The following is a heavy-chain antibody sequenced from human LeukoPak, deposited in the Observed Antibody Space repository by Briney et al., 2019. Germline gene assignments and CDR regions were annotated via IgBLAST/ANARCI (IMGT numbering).Heavy chain of an antibody. CDR2: INHSGST. CDR3: ARGDYDSGGLTNAFDI. J-gene: IGHJ3*02. Sequence: PSETLSLTCAVYGGSFSGYYWSWIRQPPGKGLEWMGEINHSGSTNYNPSLKSRVTISVDTSKNQFSLKLSSVTAADTAVYYCARGDYDSGGLTNAFDIWGQGTMVTVSS. V-gene: IGHV4-34*01. CDR1: GGSFSGYY. D-gene: IGHD3-22*01.